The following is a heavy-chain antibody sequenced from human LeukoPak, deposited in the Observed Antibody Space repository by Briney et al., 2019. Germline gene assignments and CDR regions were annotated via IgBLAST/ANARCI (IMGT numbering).Heavy chain of an antibody. CDR3: TSVVAGFWFDP. J-gene: IGHJ5*02. Sequence: GGSLRLSCAASGFTFSGSAMHWVRQASGKGLEWVGRIRSKTDSFATRYAASVKGRFTISRDDSKNTAYLEMNGLKTEDTAVYYCTSVVAGFWFDPWGQGTLVTVSS. CDR1: GFTFSGSA. D-gene: IGHD6-19*01. V-gene: IGHV3-73*01. CDR2: IRSKTDSFAT.